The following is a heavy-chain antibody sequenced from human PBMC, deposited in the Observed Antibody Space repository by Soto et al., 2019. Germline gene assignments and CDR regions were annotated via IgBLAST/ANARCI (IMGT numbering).Heavy chain of an antibody. J-gene: IGHJ6*02. Sequence: EVQLVESGGGLVQPGGSLRLSCAASGFTVSSNYMSWVRRARGKGLEWVSVIYSGGSTYYADSVKGRFTISRDNSKNTLYLQMNSLRAEDTAVYYCARDSSYPYGMDVWGQGTTVTVSS. CDR3: ARDSSYPYGMDV. V-gene: IGHV3-66*01. CDR1: GFTVSSNY. CDR2: IYSGGST.